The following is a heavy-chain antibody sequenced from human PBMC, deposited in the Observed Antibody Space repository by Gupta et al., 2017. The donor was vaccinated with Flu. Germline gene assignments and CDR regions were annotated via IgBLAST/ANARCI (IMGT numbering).Heavy chain of an antibody. CDR1: GDSITNSGFC. J-gene: IGHJ5*02. Sequence: QLQLQESRPGLVKPSETLSLTCTVSGDSITNSGFCWPWIRQPPGKGLECIGGIHHSGRTYYNPSLKSRVTMSVDTPKYQFSLKLSYVTAADTAVYYCAARRKDLNWFDPWGQGTLVTVPS. CDR3: AARRKDLNWFDP. CDR2: IHHSGRT. D-gene: IGHD1-14*01. V-gene: IGHV4-39*01.